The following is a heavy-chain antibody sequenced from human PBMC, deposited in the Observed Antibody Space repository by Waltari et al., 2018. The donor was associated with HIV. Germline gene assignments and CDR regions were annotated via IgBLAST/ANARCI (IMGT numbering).Heavy chain of an antibody. CDR2: SNPSGGTT. CDR1: GYTFTSYY. Sequence: QVQLVQSGAEVKKPGASVKVSCKESGYTFTSYYMHWVRQAPGQGLEWMGISNPSGGTTSYGQKFPGRVRSARDTSTSPVYMGLSSLRSEDTAVYYCARGANYYDSSGYFDYWGQGTLVTVSS. CDR3: ARGANYYDSSGYFDY. J-gene: IGHJ4*02. D-gene: IGHD3-22*01. V-gene: IGHV1-46*01.